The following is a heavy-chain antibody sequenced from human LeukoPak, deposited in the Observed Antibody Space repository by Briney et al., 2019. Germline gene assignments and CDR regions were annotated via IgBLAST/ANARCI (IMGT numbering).Heavy chain of an antibody. J-gene: IGHJ6*02. Sequence: GGSLRLSCAASGFTFSSYAMHWVRQAPGKGLEWVANIKGDGSEKYYVDSVKGRFTISRDNAKNTLYLQMNSLRAEDTAVYYCARVYFYGTDVWGQGTTVTVSS. CDR3: ARVYFYGTDV. CDR1: GFTFSSYA. V-gene: IGHV3-7*04. CDR2: IKGDGSEK. D-gene: IGHD2-8*01.